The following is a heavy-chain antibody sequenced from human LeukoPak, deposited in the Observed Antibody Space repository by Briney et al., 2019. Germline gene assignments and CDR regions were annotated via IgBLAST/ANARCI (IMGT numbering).Heavy chain of an antibody. CDR1: GYTFTGYY. Sequence: ASVKVSCKASGYTFTGYYMHWVRQAPGQGLEWMGWINPNSGGTNYAQKFQGRVTMTRDTSISTAYMELRRLRSDDTAMYYCARDPTLPNSVWGQGTMATVSS. CDR3: ARDPTLPNSV. J-gene: IGHJ3*01. CDR2: INPNSGGT. V-gene: IGHV1-2*02.